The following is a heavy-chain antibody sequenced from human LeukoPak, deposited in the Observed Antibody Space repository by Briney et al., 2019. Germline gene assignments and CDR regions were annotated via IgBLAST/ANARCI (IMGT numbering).Heavy chain of an antibody. CDR1: GYTFTGHY. CDR3: ARQNGPHYALDY. V-gene: IGHV1-2*02. CDR2: INPNSGGT. Sequence: VSVKVSCKASGYTFTGHYMHWVRQAPGQGLEWMGWINPNSGGTYYAQRFQGRVTMTRDTSISTAYMELSWLRSDDTAVYYCARQNGPHYALDYWGQGTLVTVSS. J-gene: IGHJ4*02. D-gene: IGHD2-2*01.